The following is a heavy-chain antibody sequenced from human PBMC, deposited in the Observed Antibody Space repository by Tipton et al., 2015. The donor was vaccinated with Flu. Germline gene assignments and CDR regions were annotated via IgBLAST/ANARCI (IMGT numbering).Heavy chain of an antibody. CDR3: AGQAGIRWFSEV. J-gene: IGHJ2*01. CDR2: ISGSGERT. Sequence: SLRLSCAASGFTFSRYAMSWVRQAPGKGLEWVSVISGSGERTYAADSLKGRFTISRDNSKYTVYLQMNSLRVDDTAIYFCAGQAGIRWFSEVWGRGTLVTVPS. CDR1: GFTFSRYA. V-gene: IGHV3-23*01. D-gene: IGHD6-19*01.